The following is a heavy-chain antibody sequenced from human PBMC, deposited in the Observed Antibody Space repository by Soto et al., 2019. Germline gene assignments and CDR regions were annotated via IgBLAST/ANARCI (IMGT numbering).Heavy chain of an antibody. D-gene: IGHD3-3*01. CDR2: IYYSGST. CDR1: GGSISSYY. Sequence: SETLSLTCTVSGGSISSYYWSWIRQPPGKGLEWIGHIYYSGSTKYNPSLKSRVTLSVDTSKNQFSLKLTSVTAADTAVYYCSRKIYNYYYYGMDVWGQGTTVTVSS. CDR3: SRKIYNYYYYGMDV. V-gene: IGHV4-59*01. J-gene: IGHJ6*02.